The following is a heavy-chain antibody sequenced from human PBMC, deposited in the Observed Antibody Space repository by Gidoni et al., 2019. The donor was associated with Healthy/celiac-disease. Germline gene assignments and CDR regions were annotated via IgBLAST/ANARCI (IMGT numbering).Heavy chain of an antibody. V-gene: IGHV3-30-3*01. CDR2: ISYDGSNK. D-gene: IGHD2-15*01. CDR1: GFTFSSYA. J-gene: IGHJ5*02. Sequence: QVQLVESGGGVVQPGRSLRLSCAASGFTFSSYAMHWVRQAPGKGLEWVAVISYDGSNKYYADSVKGRFTIARDNSKNTLYLQMNSLRAEDTAVYYCARARGGYCSGGSCSAPWGTWGQGTLVTVSS. CDR3: ARARGGYCSGGSCSAPWGT.